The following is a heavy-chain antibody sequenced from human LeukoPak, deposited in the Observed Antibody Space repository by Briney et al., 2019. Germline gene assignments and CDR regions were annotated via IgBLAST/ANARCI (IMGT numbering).Heavy chain of an antibody. V-gene: IGHV1-46*01. D-gene: IGHD5-12*01. J-gene: IGHJ4*02. Sequence: RASVKVSCKASGYTFTSYYIHWVRQARGQGLEWMGIINPSGGRTSYAQKFQGRVTMTRDTSTSTASMELRSLRSDDTAVYYCARDQGIYNHRIIDSWGQGTLVTVSS. CDR3: ARDQGIYNHRIIDS. CDR1: GYTFTSYY. CDR2: INPSGGRT.